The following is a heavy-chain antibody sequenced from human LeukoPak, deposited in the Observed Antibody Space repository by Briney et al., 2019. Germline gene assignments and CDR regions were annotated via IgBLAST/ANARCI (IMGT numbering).Heavy chain of an antibody. CDR1: GFTFNSCG. D-gene: IGHD1-14*01. CDR3: ATETIGRHYDY. V-gene: IGHV3-21*01. J-gene: IGHJ4*02. CDR2: IGPTGTDR. Sequence: GGSLRLSCAASGFTFNSCGFNWVRQAPGKGLEWVSSIGPTGTDRYYADSVRGRFTISRDNAKNSMYLQMDSLRDEDTAVYYCATETIGRHYDYWGQGTLLTVSS.